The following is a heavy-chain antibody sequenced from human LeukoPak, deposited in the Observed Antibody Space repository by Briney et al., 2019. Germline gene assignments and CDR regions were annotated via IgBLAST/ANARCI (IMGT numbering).Heavy chain of an antibody. V-gene: IGHV4-38-2*02. Sequence: SETLSLTCTVSGYSISSGYYWGWIRQPPGKGLEWIANVYHNGNTFYNPSLKSRVTISVDTSNNQFSLTLTSATAADTAVYFCARETSRIIYYWGQGMLVTVSS. CDR3: ARETSRIIYY. J-gene: IGHJ4*02. CDR1: GYSISSGYY. CDR2: VYHNGNT.